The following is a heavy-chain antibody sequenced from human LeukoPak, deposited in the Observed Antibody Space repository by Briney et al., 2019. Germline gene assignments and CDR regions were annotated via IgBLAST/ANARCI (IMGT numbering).Heavy chain of an antibody. J-gene: IGHJ3*02. V-gene: IGHV3-48*04. CDR3: AREGHCSTTSCALDAIEI. Sequence: GGSLRLSCAASGFTFSTYSMNWVRQAPGKGLEWLSYITSSSSTTYYADSVKGRFTISRDNAKNSLYLQMNSLRAEDTAVYYCAREGHCSTTSCALDAIEIWGQGTLVAVSS. D-gene: IGHD2-2*01. CDR1: GFTFSTYS. CDR2: ITSSSSTT.